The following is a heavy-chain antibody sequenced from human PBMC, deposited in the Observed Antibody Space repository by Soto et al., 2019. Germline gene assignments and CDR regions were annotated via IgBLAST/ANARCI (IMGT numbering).Heavy chain of an antibody. CDR2: IKSKTDGGTA. D-gene: IGHD2-15*01. CDR1: GFTFSNAW. Sequence: EVQLVESGGGLVKPGGSLRLSCAASGFTFSNAWMSWVRQAPGKGLEWVGRIKSKTDGGTADFAAPVKGRFTISRDDSKNTLYLQMSSLKTEDTAVYFCTTYPEGYCSYYTCCGYFDYWGQGTLVTVSS. CDR3: TTYPEGYCSYYTCCGYFDY. V-gene: IGHV3-15*01. J-gene: IGHJ4*02.